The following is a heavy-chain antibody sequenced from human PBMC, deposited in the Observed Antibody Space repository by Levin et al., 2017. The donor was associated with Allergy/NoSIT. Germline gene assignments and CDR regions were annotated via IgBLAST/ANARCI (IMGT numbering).Heavy chain of an antibody. Sequence: GGSLRLSCAASGFTFSSYAMSWVRQAPGKGLEWVSAISGSGGSTYYADSVKGRFTISRDNSKNTLYLQMNSLRAEDTAVYYCAKHPYVLRFLEWLFEAIDYWGQGTLVTVSS. CDR2: ISGSGGST. D-gene: IGHD3-3*01. J-gene: IGHJ4*02. CDR1: GFTFSSYA. CDR3: AKHPYVLRFLEWLFEAIDY. V-gene: IGHV3-23*01.